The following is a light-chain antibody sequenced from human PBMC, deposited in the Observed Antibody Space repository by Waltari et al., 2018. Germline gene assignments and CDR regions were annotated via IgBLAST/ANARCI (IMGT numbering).Light chain of an antibody. Sequence: QLVLTQSPSASASLGASVKLTCTLSSGHSSNIIAWLQQQPEKGPRYLMKVNSDGSHSKGDEIPDRFSGSSSGAERYLTISSVHSEDEADYYCQAGGHGTWVFGGGTTLTVL. J-gene: IGLJ3*02. CDR1: SGHSSNI. V-gene: IGLV4-69*01. CDR2: VNSDGSH. CDR3: QAGGHGTWV.